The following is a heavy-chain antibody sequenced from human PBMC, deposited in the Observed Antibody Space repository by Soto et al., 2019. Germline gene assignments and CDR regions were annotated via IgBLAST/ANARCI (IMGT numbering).Heavy chain of an antibody. D-gene: IGHD5-18*01. CDR3: ARDRGSVATAMVRRGGNWFDP. J-gene: IGHJ5*02. CDR1: GGSISSYY. Sequence: SETLSLTCTVSGGSISSYYWSWIRQPAGKGLEWIGRIYTSGSTNYNPSLKSRVTMSVDTSKNQFSPKLSSVTAADTAVYYCARDRGSVATAMVRRGGNWFDPWGQGTLVTVSS. CDR2: IYTSGST. V-gene: IGHV4-4*07.